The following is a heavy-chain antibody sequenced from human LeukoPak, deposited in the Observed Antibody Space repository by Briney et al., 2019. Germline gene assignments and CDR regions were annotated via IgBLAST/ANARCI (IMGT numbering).Heavy chain of an antibody. CDR2: INHSGST. CDR3: ARAGYSSGWYKAVGY. D-gene: IGHD6-19*01. J-gene: IGHJ4*02. CDR1: GGSFSGYY. Sequence: SETLSLTCAVYGGSFSGYYWSWIRQPPGKGLEWIGEINHSGSTNYNPSLKSRVTISVDASKNQFSLKLSSVTAADTAVYYCARAGYSSGWYKAVGYWGQGTLVTVSS. V-gene: IGHV4-34*01.